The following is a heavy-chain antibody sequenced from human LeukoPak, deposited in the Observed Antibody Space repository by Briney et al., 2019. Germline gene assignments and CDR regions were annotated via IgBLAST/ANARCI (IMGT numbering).Heavy chain of an antibody. J-gene: IGHJ4*02. CDR3: ARDRSDSYFDY. V-gene: IGHV3-33*01. CDR1: GFTFRNNG. D-gene: IGHD3-10*01. Sequence: GGSLRLSCAASGFTFRNNGMHWVRQAPGKGLEWVGIIWYDGSNKYYADSVKGRFTISRDSSKNTLYLQMNSLRAEDTAVYYCARDRSDSYFDYWGQGTLVTVSS. CDR2: IWYDGSNK.